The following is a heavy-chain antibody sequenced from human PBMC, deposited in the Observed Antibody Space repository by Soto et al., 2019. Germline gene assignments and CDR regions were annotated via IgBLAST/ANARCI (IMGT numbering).Heavy chain of an antibody. CDR3: ARGRSLRPIAPFRPQLGRSCVDP. Sequence: SETLSLTCTVSGASIRSYEWGWIRQPPGEGLEWIGFFQYSGSTKYNPSLRSRVTISVDTSQNQFSLKLSSVTAADTAVYYCARGRSLRPIAPFRPQLGRSCVDPSGQGTPVTVSS. V-gene: IGHV4-59*12. D-gene: IGHD6-6*01. CDR2: FQYSGST. CDR1: GASIRSYE. J-gene: IGHJ5*02.